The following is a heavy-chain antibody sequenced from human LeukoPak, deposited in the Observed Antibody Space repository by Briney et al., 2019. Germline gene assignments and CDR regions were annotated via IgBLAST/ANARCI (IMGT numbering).Heavy chain of an antibody. J-gene: IGHJ4*02. D-gene: IGHD3-10*01. CDR2: IYHSGST. CDR3: ARDRGGAFDY. V-gene: IGHV4-30-2*01. CDR1: GGSISSGGYS. Sequence: SETLSLTCAVSGGSISSGGYSWSWIRQPPGKGVEWIGYIYHSGSTYYNPSLKSRVTISVDRSKNQFSLKLSSVTAADTAVYYCARDRGGAFDYWGQGTLVTVSS.